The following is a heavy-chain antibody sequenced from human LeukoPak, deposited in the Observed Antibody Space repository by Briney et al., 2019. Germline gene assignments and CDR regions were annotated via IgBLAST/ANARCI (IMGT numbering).Heavy chain of an antibody. Sequence: SGGSLRLSCAPSGFTFSSYSMNWVRQAPGKGLEWVSYISSSSSTIYYADSVKGRFTISRDKAKNSLYLQMNSLRAEDTAVYYCASEAPYSSSWYTGGGYWGQGTLVTVSS. CDR2: ISSSSSTI. CDR1: GFTFSSYS. V-gene: IGHV3-48*01. J-gene: IGHJ4*02. D-gene: IGHD6-13*01. CDR3: ASEAPYSSSWYTGGGY.